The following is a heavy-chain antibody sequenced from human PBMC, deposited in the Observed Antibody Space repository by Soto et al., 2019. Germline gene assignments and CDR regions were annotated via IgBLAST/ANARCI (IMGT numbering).Heavy chain of an antibody. CDR3: ARDPVVVPAARGYYFDY. J-gene: IGHJ4*02. V-gene: IGHV3-30-3*01. CDR2: ISYDGSNK. CDR1: GFTFSSYA. D-gene: IGHD2-2*01. Sequence: GGSLRLSCAASGFTFSSYAMHWVRQAPGKGLEWVAVISYDGSNKYYADSVKGRFTISRDNSKNTLYLQMNSLRAEDTAVYYCARDPVVVPAARGYYFDYWGQGTLVTVSS.